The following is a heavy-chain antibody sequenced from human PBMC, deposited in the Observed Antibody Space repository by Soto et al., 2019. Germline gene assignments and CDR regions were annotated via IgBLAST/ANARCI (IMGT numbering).Heavy chain of an antibody. V-gene: IGHV1-69*13. CDR3: ARGHSSSYYYYGMDV. J-gene: IGHJ6*02. Sequence: SVKVSCKPSGGTFSSYAISWVRQAPGQGLEWMGGIIPIFGTANYAQKFQGRVTITADESTSTAYMELSSLRSEDTAVYYCARGHSSSYYYYGMDVWGQGTTVTVSS. D-gene: IGHD6-6*01. CDR2: IIPIFGTA. CDR1: GGTFSSYA.